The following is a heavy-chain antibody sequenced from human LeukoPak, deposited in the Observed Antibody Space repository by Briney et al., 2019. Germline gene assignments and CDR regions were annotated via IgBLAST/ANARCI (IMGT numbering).Heavy chain of an antibody. CDR1: GGSISSGDYY. CDR3: ASLYCSSTSCYTSDY. D-gene: IGHD2-2*02. V-gene: IGHV4-30-4*01. Sequence: SETLSLTCTVSGGSISSGDYYWSWIRQPPGKGLEWIGYIYYSGSTYYNPSLKSRVTISVDTSKNQFSLKLSSVTAADTAVYYYASLYCSSTSCYTSDYWGQGTLVTVSS. CDR2: IYYSGST. J-gene: IGHJ4*02.